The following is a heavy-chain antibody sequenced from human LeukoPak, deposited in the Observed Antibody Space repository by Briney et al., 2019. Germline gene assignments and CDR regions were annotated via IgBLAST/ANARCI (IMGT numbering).Heavy chain of an antibody. CDR2: IYYSGST. J-gene: IGHJ4*02. D-gene: IGHD4-23*01. CDR3: TRATHLVMIDS. V-gene: IGHV4-39*07. CDR1: GGSISSSSYY. Sequence: PSETLSLTCTVSGGSISSSSYYWGWIRQPPGKGLEWIGSIYYSGSTYYNPSLKSRVTISVDTSKNQFSLKLSSVTAADTAVYYCTRATHLVMIDSWGQGTLVTVSS.